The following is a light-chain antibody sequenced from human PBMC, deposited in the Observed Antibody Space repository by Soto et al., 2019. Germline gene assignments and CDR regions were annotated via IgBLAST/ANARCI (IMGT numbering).Light chain of an antibody. CDR3: QQSYDTPPT. CDR2: AAS. CDR1: QSISSW. J-gene: IGKJ1*01. Sequence: DIRMTQSPSTLSASVGDRVTITCRASQSISSWLAWYQQKLGRAPRLLIYAASSLQSGVPSRFSGSGSGTDFTLTISSLQPEDFATYYCQQSYDTPPTFGQGTKVDIK. V-gene: IGKV1-39*01.